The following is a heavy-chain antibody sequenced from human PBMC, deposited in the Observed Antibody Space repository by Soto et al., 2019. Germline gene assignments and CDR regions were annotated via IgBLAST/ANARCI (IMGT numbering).Heavy chain of an antibody. D-gene: IGHD2-2*01. Sequence: LRLSCAASGFTFSSYTMSWVRQAPGKGLEWVSVISGSGGSPYYADSVQGRFTISRDNPKNTLYLQMNSLRAEDTAIYYCAKARWSSTTCYVPDYWGQGTLVTVAS. CDR3: AKARWSSTTCYVPDY. V-gene: IGHV3-23*01. J-gene: IGHJ4*02. CDR1: GFTFSSYT. CDR2: ISGSGGSP.